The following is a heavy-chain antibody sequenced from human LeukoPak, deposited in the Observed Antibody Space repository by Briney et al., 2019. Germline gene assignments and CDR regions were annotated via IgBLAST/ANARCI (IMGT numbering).Heavy chain of an antibody. CDR2: IYYSGST. V-gene: IGHV4-31*03. CDR1: GGSISSGGYY. CDR3: AREHYRYTDWGYYYYGMDV. Sequence: SETLSLTCTVSGGSISSGGYYWSWIRQHPGKGLEWIGYIYYSGSTCYNPSLKSRVTISVDTSKNQFSLKLSSVTAADTAVYYCAREHYRYTDWGYYYYGMDVWGQGTTVTVSS. D-gene: IGHD3-16*02. J-gene: IGHJ6*02.